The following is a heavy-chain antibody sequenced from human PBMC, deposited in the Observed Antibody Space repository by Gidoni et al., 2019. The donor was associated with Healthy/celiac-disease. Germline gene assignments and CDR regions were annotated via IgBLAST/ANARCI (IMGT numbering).Heavy chain of an antibody. CDR1: GGTFSSYA. V-gene: IGHV1-69*04. CDR2: IIPILGIA. CDR3: ARCHYVSYGMDV. Sequence: QVQLVQSGAEVKKPGSSVKVSCKASGGTFSSYAISWVRQAPGQGLEWMGRIIPILGIANYAQKFQGRVTITADKSTSTAYMELSSLRSEDTAVYYCARCHYVSYGMDVWGQGTTVTVSS. J-gene: IGHJ6*02.